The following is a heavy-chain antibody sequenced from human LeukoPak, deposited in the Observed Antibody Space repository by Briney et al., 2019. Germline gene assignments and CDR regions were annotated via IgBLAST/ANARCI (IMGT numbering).Heavy chain of an antibody. CDR1: GDSITNSNFY. CDR2: IFHSVST. D-gene: IGHD3-9*01. Sequence: SETLSLTCTVSGDSITNSNFYWGWIRQSPGKGLEWIGSIFHSVSTNYNPSLKSRVTISVDTSKNQFYLRVRSVTAAETALYYCAGRGIVTGYFDFWGRGTLVTVSS. CDR3: AGRGIVTGYFDF. J-gene: IGHJ4*02. V-gene: IGHV4-39*01.